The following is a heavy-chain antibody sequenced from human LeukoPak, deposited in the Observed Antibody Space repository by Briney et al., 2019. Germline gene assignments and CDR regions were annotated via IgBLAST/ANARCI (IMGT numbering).Heavy chain of an antibody. Sequence: GGSLRLSCAASGFTFSSYWMHWVRQAPGKGLVWVSRINSEGSSRNYADSVKGRFTISRDNAKNTLYLQMSSLRVEDTAVYYCVREGYSSGWRNDAFDIWGRGTLVTVSS. V-gene: IGHV3-74*01. J-gene: IGHJ3*02. CDR2: INSEGSSR. CDR3: VREGYSSGWRNDAFDI. CDR1: GFTFSSYW. D-gene: IGHD6-19*01.